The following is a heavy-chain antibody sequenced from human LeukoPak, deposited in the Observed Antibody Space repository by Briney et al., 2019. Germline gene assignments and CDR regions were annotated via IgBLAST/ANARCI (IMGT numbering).Heavy chain of an antibody. CDR3: ARGLLWFGELPTAFDY. CDR1: GFTFSSYW. V-gene: IGHV3-7*01. CDR2: IKEDGSEK. D-gene: IGHD3-10*01. Sequence: GGSLRLSCAASGFTFSSYWMSWVRQAPGKGLEWVANIKEDGSEKYYVDSVKGRFTIYRDNAKNSLYLQMNSLRAEDTAVYYCARGLLWFGELPTAFDYWGQGALVTVSS. J-gene: IGHJ4*02.